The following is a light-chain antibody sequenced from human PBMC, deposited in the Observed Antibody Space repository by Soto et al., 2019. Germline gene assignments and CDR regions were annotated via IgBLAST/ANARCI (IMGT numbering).Light chain of an antibody. CDR1: SGALGGYDF. CDR2: EVS. CDR3: SSYAVTNNVVL. V-gene: IGLV2-8*01. J-gene: IGLJ2*01. Sequence: QSVLTQPPSASESPGQSVTISCAGTSGALGGYDFVSWYQQYPGKAPQLLIYEVSKRPSGVPDRFSGSKSGNTASLTVSGLQPEDEADYYCSSYAVTNNVVLFGGGTKLTVL.